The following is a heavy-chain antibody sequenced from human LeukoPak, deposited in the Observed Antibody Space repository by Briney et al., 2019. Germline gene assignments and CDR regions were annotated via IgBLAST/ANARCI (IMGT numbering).Heavy chain of an antibody. Sequence: PGGSLRLSCAASGSTFDDYGMSWVRQAPGKGLEWVSGINWNGGSTGYADSVKGRFTISRDNAKNSLYLQMNSLRAEDTASYHCAREGPIGSISSSWYDYWGQGTLVAVSS. J-gene: IGHJ4*02. CDR3: AREGPIGSISSSWYDY. V-gene: IGHV3-20*01. D-gene: IGHD6-13*01. CDR2: INWNGGST. CDR1: GSTFDDYG.